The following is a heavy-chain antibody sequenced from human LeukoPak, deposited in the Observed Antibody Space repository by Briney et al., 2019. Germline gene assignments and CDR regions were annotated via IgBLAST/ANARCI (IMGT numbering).Heavy chain of an antibody. Sequence: GGSLRLSCAASGFTFSGSAMHWVRQAAGKGLEWGGRIRSKANSYATAYAASVKGRFTISRDDSKNTAYLQMNSLKTEDTAVYYCNSYSSSFDYYYYYMDVWGKGTTVTVSS. CDR2: IRSKANSYAT. V-gene: IGHV3-73*01. CDR1: GFTFSGSA. J-gene: IGHJ6*03. CDR3: NSYSSSFDYYYYYMDV. D-gene: IGHD6-13*01.